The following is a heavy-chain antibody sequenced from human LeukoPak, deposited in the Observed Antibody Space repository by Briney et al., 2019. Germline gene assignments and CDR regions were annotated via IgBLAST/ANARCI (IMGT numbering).Heavy chain of an antibody. Sequence: KPGGSLRLSCAASGFTFSSYSMNWVRQAPGKRLEWVSSISSSSSYIYYADSVKGRFTISRDNAKNSLYLQMNSLRAEDTAVYYCARDYSTGYYYYFDYWGQGTLVTASS. CDR3: ARDYSTGYYYYFDY. J-gene: IGHJ4*02. CDR2: ISSSSSYI. CDR1: GFTFSSYS. V-gene: IGHV3-21*01. D-gene: IGHD3-22*01.